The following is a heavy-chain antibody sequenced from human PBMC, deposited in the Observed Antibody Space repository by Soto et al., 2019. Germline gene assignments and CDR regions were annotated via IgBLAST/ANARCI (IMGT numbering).Heavy chain of an antibody. V-gene: IGHV2-5*01. J-gene: IGHJ6*02. D-gene: IGHD3-3*01. CDR3: ANSYDFWSGYYPLRYTASSYYHYYGMDV. CDR1: GFSLSTSGVG. CDR2: IYGNDDK. Sequence: SGTTLVNPTQTLTLTCTFSGFSLSTSGVGVGWIRQPPGMALEWLALIYGNDDKRYPPSLKSRLTITKDTSKNQVVLTMTNMDPVDTATYYCANSYDFWSGYYPLRYTASSYYHYYGMDVWGQGTTVTVSS.